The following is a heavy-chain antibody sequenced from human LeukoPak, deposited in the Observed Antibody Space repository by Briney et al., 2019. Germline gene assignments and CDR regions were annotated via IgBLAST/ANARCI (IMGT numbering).Heavy chain of an antibody. CDR2: IYYSGST. D-gene: IGHD3-3*01. CDR1: GGSISSYY. CDR3: ARRSDYYYHGMDV. J-gene: IGHJ6*02. V-gene: IGHV4-59*01. Sequence: SETLSLTCTVSGGSISSYYWSWIRQPPGKGLEWIGYIYYSGSTNYNPSLKSRVTISVDTSKNQFSLKLSSVTAADTAVYYCARRSDYYYHGMDVWGQGTTVTVSS.